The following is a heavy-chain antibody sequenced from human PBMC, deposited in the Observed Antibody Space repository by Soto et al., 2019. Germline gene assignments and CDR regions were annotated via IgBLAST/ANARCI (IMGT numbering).Heavy chain of an antibody. CDR1: GFTFSSYG. V-gene: IGHV3-33*01. Sequence: QVQLVESGGGVVQPGRSLRLSCAASGFTFSSYGMHGVRQAPGKGLEWVAVIWYDGSNKYYADSVKGRFTISRDNSKNTLYLQMNSLRAEDTAVYYCARDDRDYFDYWGQGTLVTVSS. CDR2: IWYDGSNK. CDR3: ARDDRDYFDY. J-gene: IGHJ4*02.